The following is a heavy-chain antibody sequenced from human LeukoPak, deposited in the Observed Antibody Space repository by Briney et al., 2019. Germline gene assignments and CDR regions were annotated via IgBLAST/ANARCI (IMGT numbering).Heavy chain of an antibody. Sequence: SQTLSLTCTVSGASISSGGYYWTWIRRHPGKGLEYIGYIYYTGSTYSNPSLKSRVTISVDTSKNQFSLRLSSVTAADTAIYYCARDQNSGSFDSWGQGTLVTVSS. CDR2: IYYTGST. CDR3: ARDQNSGSFDS. V-gene: IGHV4-31*03. J-gene: IGHJ4*02. CDR1: GASISSGGYY. D-gene: IGHD3-10*01.